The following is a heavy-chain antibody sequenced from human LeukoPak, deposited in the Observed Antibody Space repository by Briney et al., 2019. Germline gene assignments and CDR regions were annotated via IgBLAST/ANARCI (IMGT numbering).Heavy chain of an antibody. V-gene: IGHV3-7*01. CDR2: IKQDGSEK. CDR1: GFTFSSYW. CDR3: AKTYYDYVWGSYRRYYYYYYMDV. Sequence: PGGSLRLSCAASGFTFSSYWMSWVRQAPGKGLEWVANIKQDGSEKYYVDSVKGRFTISRDNAKNSLYLQMNSLRAEDTAVYYCAKTYYDYVWGSYRRYYYYYYMDVWGKGTTVTVSS. D-gene: IGHD3-16*02. J-gene: IGHJ6*03.